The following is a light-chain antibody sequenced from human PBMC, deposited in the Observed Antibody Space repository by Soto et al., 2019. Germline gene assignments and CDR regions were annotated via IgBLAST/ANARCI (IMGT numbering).Light chain of an antibody. CDR3: QQSYSTLTWS. Sequence: DIQMTQYPSSLSASVGDRVTITCRASQSISSYLNWYQQKPGKAPKLLIYAATTLRSGVPSRFSGSGAGTDFTLTITNLQPEDFGTYYCQQSYSTLTWSFGRGTKVDI. CDR2: AAT. V-gene: IGKV1-39*01. J-gene: IGKJ1*01. CDR1: QSISSY.